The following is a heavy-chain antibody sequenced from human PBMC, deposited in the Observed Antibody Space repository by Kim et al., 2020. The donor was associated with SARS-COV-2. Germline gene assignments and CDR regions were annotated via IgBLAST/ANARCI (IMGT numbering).Heavy chain of an antibody. V-gene: IGHV3-53*01. CDR1: GFTVSSTY. CDR2: IYGGGST. CDR3: ARDAGDSYWYFDL. Sequence: GGSLRLSCAASGFTVSSTYMSWVRQAPGKGPEWVSLIYGGGSTYYADSVKGRFTVSRDNSKNTVFLQMTSLRAEDTAVYYCARDAGDSYWYFDLWGRGTLVTVSS. J-gene: IGHJ2*01. D-gene: IGHD1-26*01.